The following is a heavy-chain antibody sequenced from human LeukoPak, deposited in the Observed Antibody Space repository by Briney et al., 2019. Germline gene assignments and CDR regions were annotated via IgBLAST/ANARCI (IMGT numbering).Heavy chain of an antibody. V-gene: IGHV5-51*01. CDR1: GYSFTSYW. CDR2: IYPGDSDT. J-gene: IGHJ5*02. CDR3: ASLGQQLVGEYNWFDP. D-gene: IGHD6-13*01. Sequence: GESLKISCKGSGYSFTSYWIGWVRQMPGKGLEWMGIIYPGDSDTRYSPSFQGQVTISADKSISTAYLQWSSLKASDTAMYHCASLGQQLVGEYNWFDPWGQGTLVTVSS.